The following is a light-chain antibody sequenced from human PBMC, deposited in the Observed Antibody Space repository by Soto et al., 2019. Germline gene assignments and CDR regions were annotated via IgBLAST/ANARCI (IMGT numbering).Light chain of an antibody. J-gene: IGKJ2*01. CDR1: QDISNY. CDR3: QQYDKLPPYT. V-gene: IGKV1-33*01. Sequence: IQMTQSPSSLSASVGDRVTITCQESQDISNYLNWYQQKQGKAPKLLIYDASNLETGVPTRFSGRGSGTDFPCTISSLQPEDIATYYCQQYDKLPPYTFGQGTKLEIK. CDR2: DAS.